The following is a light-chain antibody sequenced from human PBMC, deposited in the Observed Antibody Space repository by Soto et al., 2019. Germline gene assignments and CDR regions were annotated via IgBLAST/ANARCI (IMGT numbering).Light chain of an antibody. CDR2: RDI. V-gene: IGLV3-9*01. Sequence: SYELTQPLSVSVALGQTARITCGGENIGNKSVHWYQQRPGQAPVLVIYRDINRPSGIVERFSGSNSGNTATLTISRAQAGDEADYFCQVWDTSTVFGGGTKLTVL. CDR3: QVWDTSTV. CDR1: NIGNKS. J-gene: IGLJ2*01.